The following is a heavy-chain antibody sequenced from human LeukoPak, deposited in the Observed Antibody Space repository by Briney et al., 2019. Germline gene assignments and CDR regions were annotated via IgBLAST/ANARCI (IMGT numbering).Heavy chain of an antibody. CDR2: IYRSGST. Sequence: SETLSLTRAVSGGSINSGSYGWSWIRQPPGKGLEWIGYIYRSGSTLYNPSLKSRVSITIDKSKNQFSLKLNSVTAADTAFYFCARGGGFYGSGTTHFDYWGQGALVTVSS. CDR3: ARGGGFYGSGTTHFDY. V-gene: IGHV4-30-2*01. CDR1: GGSINSGSYG. D-gene: IGHD3-10*01. J-gene: IGHJ4*02.